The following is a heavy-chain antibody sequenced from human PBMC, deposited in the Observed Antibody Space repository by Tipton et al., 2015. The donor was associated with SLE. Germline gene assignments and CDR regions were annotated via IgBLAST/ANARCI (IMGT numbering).Heavy chain of an antibody. CDR3: ATYSGWFHT. CDR1: GGSVNSSSKY. D-gene: IGHD4-11*01. CDR2: IYYTGTTT. J-gene: IGHJ5*01. V-gene: IGHV4-39*07. Sequence: TLSLTCTVSGGSVNSSSKYWAWIRQPPGKGLEWIGSIYYTGTTTYYNSLLKSRVTMSVDTSKNQFSLRLTSVIAADTAVYYCATYSGWFHTWGHGALVTVSS.